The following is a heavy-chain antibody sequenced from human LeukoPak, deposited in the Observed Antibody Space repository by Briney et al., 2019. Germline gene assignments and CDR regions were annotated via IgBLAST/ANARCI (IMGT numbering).Heavy chain of an antibody. D-gene: IGHD3-22*01. V-gene: IGHV1-3*01. J-gene: IGHJ4*02. Sequence: GASVKVSCKASGYTFISYAMHWVRQAPGQGLEWMGWINADNGNTKYSQRFQGRVTITRDTSASTAFMELSSLRSEDTAVYYCARWRTTYYYDSSGYLDYWGQGTLVTVSS. CDR1: GYTFISYA. CDR2: INADNGNT. CDR3: ARWRTTYYYDSSGYLDY.